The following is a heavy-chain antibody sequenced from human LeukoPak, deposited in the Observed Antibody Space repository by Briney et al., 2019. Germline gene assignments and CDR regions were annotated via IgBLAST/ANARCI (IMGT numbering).Heavy chain of an antibody. CDR3: ASHSSAHDAFDI. D-gene: IGHD6-19*01. V-gene: IGHV1-2*02. J-gene: IGHJ3*02. Sequence: ASVKVSCKASGYTFTGYYMHWVRQAPGQGLEWMGWINPNSGGTNYAQKFQGRVTMTRDTSISTAYMELRSLRSDDTAVYYCASHSSAHDAFDIWGQGTMVTVSS. CDR1: GYTFTGYY. CDR2: INPNSGGT.